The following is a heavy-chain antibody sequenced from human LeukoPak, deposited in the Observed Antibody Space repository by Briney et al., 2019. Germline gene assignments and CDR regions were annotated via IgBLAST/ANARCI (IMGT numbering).Heavy chain of an antibody. CDR1: GYAFADYQ. CDR3: ARDPGGDRESGYYYNLFDQ. J-gene: IGHJ4*02. CDR2: INPKGGGT. Sequence: ASVKVSCKTSGYAFADYQMHWVRQAPGQGLEWMGRINPKGGGTEYSQKFQGRVAMTRDMSIYTAYMELSRLTSDDTAIYYCARDPGGDRESGYYYNLFDQWGQGTLLTVSS. V-gene: IGHV1-2*02. D-gene: IGHD3-22*01.